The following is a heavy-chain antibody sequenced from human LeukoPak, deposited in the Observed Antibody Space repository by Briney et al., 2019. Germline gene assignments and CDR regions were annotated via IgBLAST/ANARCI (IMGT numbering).Heavy chain of an antibody. CDR3: ARHKIWDGYGGLFDY. V-gene: IGHV4-39*01. D-gene: IGHD4-23*01. CDR1: GFTFSSYA. J-gene: IGHJ4*02. CDR2: IYYSGTT. Sequence: GSLRLSCAASGFTFSSYAMSWVRQAPGKGLEWIGTIYYSGTTYYNPSLKSRVTISVDTSENHFSLKLSSVTAADTAMYYCARHKIWDGYGGLFDYWGQETLVTVSS.